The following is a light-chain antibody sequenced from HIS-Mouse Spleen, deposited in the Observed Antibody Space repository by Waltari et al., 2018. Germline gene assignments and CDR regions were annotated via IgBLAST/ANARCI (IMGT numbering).Light chain of an antibody. CDR1: NPNIGSNY. J-gene: IGLJ2*01. Sequence: QPVLTQPPSASGTPGQRVTISCSGSNPNIGSNYVYWYQQLPGTAPKLLIYENNQRPSGVPDRFSGSKSGTSASLAISGLRSEDEADYYCAAWDDSLSGLVFGGGTKLTVL. V-gene: IGLV1-47*01. CDR2: ENN. CDR3: AAWDDSLSGLV.